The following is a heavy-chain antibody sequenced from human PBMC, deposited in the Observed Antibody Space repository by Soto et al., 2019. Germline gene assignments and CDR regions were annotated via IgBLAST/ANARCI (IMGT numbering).Heavy chain of an antibody. V-gene: IGHV3-23*01. J-gene: IGHJ4*02. CDR2: ISGSGGST. CDR1: GFTFSSYA. D-gene: IGHD3-10*01. CDR3: AKDLITMVRGVIIPGY. Sequence: GGSLRLSCAASGFTFSSYAMSWVRQAPGKGLEWVSAISGSGGSTYYADSVKGRFTISRDNSKNTLYLQMNSLRAEDTAVYYCAKDLITMVRGVIIPGYWGQGTLVTGSS.